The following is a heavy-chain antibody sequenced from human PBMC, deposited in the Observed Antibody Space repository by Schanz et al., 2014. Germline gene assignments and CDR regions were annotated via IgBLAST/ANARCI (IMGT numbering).Heavy chain of an antibody. J-gene: IGHJ4*02. D-gene: IGHD3-10*01. CDR3: ASFVPRGYYFDY. CDR1: GFTVNTNY. Sequence: VQLLESGGGLAQPGGSLRLSCAVSGFTVNTNYMSWVRQAPGKGLEWIGEINNSGSTNYNPSLKSRVTISGDTSKNQFSLRLSSVTAADTAVYFCASFVPRGYYFDYWGQGTLVTVSS. CDR2: INNSGST. V-gene: IGHV4-4*01.